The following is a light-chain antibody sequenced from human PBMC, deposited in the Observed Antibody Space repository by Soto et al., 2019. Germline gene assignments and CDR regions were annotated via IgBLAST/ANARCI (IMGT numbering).Light chain of an antibody. CDR1: QSVRSS. Sequence: EIVMTQSPATLSVSPGERATLSCRASQSVRSSLAWYQQKPGQAPRLLIYGAYNRATGIPDRFSGSGSGTDFTLAISRLEPEDFAVYDCKHHGNSPQAVGPGTEVDIK. CDR2: GAY. CDR3: KHHGNSPQA. J-gene: IGKJ3*01. V-gene: IGKV3-20*01.